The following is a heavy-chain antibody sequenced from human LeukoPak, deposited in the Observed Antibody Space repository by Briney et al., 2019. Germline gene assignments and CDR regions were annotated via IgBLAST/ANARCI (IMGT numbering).Heavy chain of an antibody. J-gene: IGHJ6*02. CDR3: ARDLGYNLLGFYYYGMDV. CDR2: ISYDGSNK. V-gene: IGHV3-30-3*01. CDR1: GFTFSSYA. Sequence: GGSLRLSCVASGFTFSSYAMHWVRQAPGKGLEWVAIISYDGSNKYYADSVKGRFTISRDNSKNTLYLQMNSPRAEDTAVYYCARDLGYNLLGFYYYGMDVWGQGTTVTVSS. D-gene: IGHD5-24*01.